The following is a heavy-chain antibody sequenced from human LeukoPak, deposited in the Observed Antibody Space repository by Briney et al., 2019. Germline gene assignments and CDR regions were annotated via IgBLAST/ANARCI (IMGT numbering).Heavy chain of an antibody. CDR1: GFTFSSYS. Sequence: GGSLRLSCAASGFTFSSYSMNWVRQAPGKGLEWVSFISSSSSNIYYADSVKGRFTISRDNAKNSLYLQMNSLRAEDTAVYYCASVSAISSWFYHGMDVWGQGTTVTVSS. D-gene: IGHD6-13*01. CDR2: ISSSSSNI. J-gene: IGHJ6*02. V-gene: IGHV3-21*01. CDR3: ASVSAISSWFYHGMDV.